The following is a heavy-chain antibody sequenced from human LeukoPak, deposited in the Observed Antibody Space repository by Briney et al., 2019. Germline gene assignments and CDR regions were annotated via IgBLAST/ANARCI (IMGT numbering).Heavy chain of an antibody. Sequence: GASVKVSCKPSGYTFTAYYIHWVRQAPAQGLEWMGIINPSSSGSTTYAQKFQGRLTLTKDTSTRTVYMELSRLRSEDTVVYFCARDSSGYYPPDHWGQGTLVTVSS. J-gene: IGHJ4*02. CDR1: GYTFTAYY. V-gene: IGHV1-46*01. CDR3: ARDSSGYYPPDH. D-gene: IGHD3-22*01. CDR2: INPSSSGST.